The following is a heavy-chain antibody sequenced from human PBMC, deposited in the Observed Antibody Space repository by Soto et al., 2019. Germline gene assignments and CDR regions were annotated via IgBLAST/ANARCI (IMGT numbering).Heavy chain of an antibody. CDR3: ARVLRYFDTPYGMDV. CDR1: GFRFSIYA. D-gene: IGHD3-9*01. Sequence: GGSLRLSCAASGFRFSIYAMSWVRQAPGKGLEWVSAISGSGGSTYYADSVKGRFTISRDNSQNTLFLQMNSLRAEDTAEYYCARVLRYFDTPYGMDVWGQGTTVTVSS. V-gene: IGHV3-23*01. J-gene: IGHJ6*02. CDR2: ISGSGGST.